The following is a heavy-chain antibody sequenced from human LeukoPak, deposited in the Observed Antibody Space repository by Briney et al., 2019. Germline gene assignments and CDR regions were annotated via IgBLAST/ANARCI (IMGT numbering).Heavy chain of an antibody. CDR2: ISSSGSTI. D-gene: IGHD4/OR15-4a*01. V-gene: IGHV3-48*03. CDR3: ARTDYGSLRGAFLI. J-gene: IGHJ3*02. CDR1: GFTFSSYE. Sequence: GGALRLSCAASGFTFSSYEMNWVRQAPAKGLEWVSYISSSGSTIYYADSVKGRFTISRDNAKDSLYLQMNSLRAEDTAVYYCARTDYGSLRGAFLIWGQGTMVTVSS.